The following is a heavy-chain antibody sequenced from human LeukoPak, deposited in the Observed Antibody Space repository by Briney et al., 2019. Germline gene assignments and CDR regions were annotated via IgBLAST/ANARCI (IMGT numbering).Heavy chain of an antibody. V-gene: IGHV4-39*01. Sequence: SETLSLTCTVSGGSISSSSYYWAWIRQPPGKGLEWIGTIYYTGSTYYNPSLKSRVTISIDTSKNQFSLKLSSVTAAGTAVYYCARRHGYSYGSQFDYWGQGTLVTVSS. CDR3: ARRHGYSYGSQFDY. CDR1: GGSISSSSYY. D-gene: IGHD5-18*01. J-gene: IGHJ4*02. CDR2: IYYTGST.